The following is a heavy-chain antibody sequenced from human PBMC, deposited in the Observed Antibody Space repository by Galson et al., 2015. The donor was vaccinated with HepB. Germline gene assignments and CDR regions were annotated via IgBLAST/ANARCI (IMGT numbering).Heavy chain of an antibody. CDR2: ISGSGGST. D-gene: IGHD2-8*01. Sequence: SLRLSCAASGFTFSSHAMSWVRQAPGKGLEWVSAISGSGGSTYYADSVKGRFTISRDNSKNTLYLQMNSLRAEDTAVYYCAKEDSYCTNGVCYPPDYWGQGTLVTVSS. CDR3: AKEDSYCTNGVCYPPDY. V-gene: IGHV3-23*01. CDR1: GFTFSSHA. J-gene: IGHJ4*02.